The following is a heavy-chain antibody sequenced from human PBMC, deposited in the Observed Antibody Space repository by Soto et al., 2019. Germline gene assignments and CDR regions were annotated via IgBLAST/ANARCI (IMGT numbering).Heavy chain of an antibody. V-gene: IGHV1-18*01. D-gene: IGHD2-15*01. CDR2: ISPYNGNT. CDR3: ARQDRYSGMDV. J-gene: IGHJ6*02. CDR1: GYTFSSYD. Sequence: QGQLVQSGAEVKKPGASVKVSCKTAGYTFSSYDIGWVRQAPGQGLEWMGWISPYNGNTNYAQKFQGRVTMTTDISTKTAYMELRSLRSDDTAVYYCARQDRYSGMDVWGQGTTVTVSS.